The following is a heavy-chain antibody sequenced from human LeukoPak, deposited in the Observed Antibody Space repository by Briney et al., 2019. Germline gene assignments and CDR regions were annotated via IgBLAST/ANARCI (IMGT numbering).Heavy chain of an antibody. CDR2: VSFETNDK. J-gene: IGHJ4*02. D-gene: IGHD1-26*01. V-gene: IGHV3-30*03. Sequence: GGSLRLSCAASGFNFRSFGFHWVRQAPGKGLEWLAIVSFETNDKYYADSVKGRFTTSGDESKNTLYLQMNSLRSDDTAIYYCARDPLRRGTSYLDNWGQGTLVTVAS. CDR1: GFNFRSFG. CDR3: ARDPLRRGTSYLDN.